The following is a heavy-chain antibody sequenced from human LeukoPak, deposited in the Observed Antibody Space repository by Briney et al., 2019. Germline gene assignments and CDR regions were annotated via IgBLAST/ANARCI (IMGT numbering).Heavy chain of an antibody. J-gene: IGHJ4*02. D-gene: IGHD3-22*01. CDR2: IYYSGST. CDR3: ASYYDSSGSIDY. V-gene: IGHV4-59*08. Sequence: PSETLSLTCTVSGGSISSYYWSWIRQPPGKGLEWIGYIYYSGSTNYNPSLKSRVTISVDTSKNQFSLKLSSVTAADTAVYYCASYYDSSGSIDYWGQGTLVTVSS. CDR1: GGSISSYY.